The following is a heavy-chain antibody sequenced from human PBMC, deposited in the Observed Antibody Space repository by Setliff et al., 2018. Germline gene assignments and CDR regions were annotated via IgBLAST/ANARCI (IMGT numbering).Heavy chain of an antibody. V-gene: IGHV4-61*02. J-gene: IGHJ4*02. D-gene: IGHD1-1*01. CDR2: IYTDGST. CDR3: ARTGTYRYFDY. Sequence: SETLSLTCTVSGDSISRAKYYWSWIRQSAGKGLECIGRIYTDGSTKYNPSLNSRVTLLIDTAKNQISLRLSSVTAADTAVYYCARTGTYRYFDYWGQGTLVTVSS. CDR1: GDSISRAKYY.